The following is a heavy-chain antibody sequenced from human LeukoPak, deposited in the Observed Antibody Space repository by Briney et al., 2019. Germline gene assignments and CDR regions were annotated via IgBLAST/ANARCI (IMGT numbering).Heavy chain of an antibody. CDR2: LSSSGSTI. Sequence: GGSLRLSCAASGFTFSDYYMSWIRQAPGNGLEWVSYLSSSGSTIYYADSVKGRFTICRDNAKNSLYLQMNSLRAEDTAVYYCARITKGRSYIGRVDYWGQGTLVTVSS. V-gene: IGHV3-11*04. D-gene: IGHD1-26*01. J-gene: IGHJ4*02. CDR1: GFTFSDYY. CDR3: ARITKGRSYIGRVDY.